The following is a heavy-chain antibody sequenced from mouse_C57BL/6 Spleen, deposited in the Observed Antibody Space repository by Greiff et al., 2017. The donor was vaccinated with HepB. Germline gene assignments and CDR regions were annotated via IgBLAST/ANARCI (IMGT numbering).Heavy chain of an antibody. CDR3: ARTGYYGSSYVYYFDY. Sequence: EVHLVESGPELVKPGASVKISCKASGYSFTGYYMHWVKQSSEKSLEWIGEINPSTGGTSYNQKFKGKATLTVDKSSSTAYMQLKSLTSEDSAVYYCARTGYYGSSYVYYFDYWGQGTTLTVSS. CDR1: GYSFTGYY. CDR2: INPSTGGT. J-gene: IGHJ2*01. V-gene: IGHV1-43*01. D-gene: IGHD1-1*01.